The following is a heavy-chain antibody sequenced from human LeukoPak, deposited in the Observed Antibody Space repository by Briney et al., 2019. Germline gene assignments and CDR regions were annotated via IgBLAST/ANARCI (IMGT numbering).Heavy chain of an antibody. CDR3: ARGLGQRPNDS. V-gene: IGHV1-8*02. J-gene: IGHJ5*01. Sequence: GASVKVSCKASGFAFIDYYIHWVRQATGQGLEWMGWTNPNSGNTGYAQKFQGRVTMTRNTSISTAYMELSSLRSEDTAVYYCARGLGQRPNDSWGQGILVTVSS. CDR2: TNPNSGNT. D-gene: IGHD7-27*01. CDR1: GFAFIDYY.